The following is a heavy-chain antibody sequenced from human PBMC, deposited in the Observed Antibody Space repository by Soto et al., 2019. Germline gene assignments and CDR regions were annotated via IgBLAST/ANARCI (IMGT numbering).Heavy chain of an antibody. V-gene: IGHV1-69*12. CDR1: GGTFSSYA. CDR2: IIPIFGTA. D-gene: IGHD3-22*01. Sequence: VQQVQSGAEVKKPGSSVKVSCKASGGTFSSYAISWVRQAPGQGLEWMGGIIPIFGTANYAQKFQGRVTITADESTTTAYVELSSLRSEDTAVYYCARPTRFCYDSRGQSAWFDPWGQGTLVTVSS. CDR3: ARPTRFCYDSRGQSAWFDP. J-gene: IGHJ5*02.